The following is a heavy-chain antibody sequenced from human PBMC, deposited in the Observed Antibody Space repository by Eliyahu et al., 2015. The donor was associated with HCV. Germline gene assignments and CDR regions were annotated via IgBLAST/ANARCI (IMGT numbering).Heavy chain of an antibody. J-gene: IGHJ4*02. CDR3: AKGSSVWTYFDY. Sequence: VSTISGSGGSTYYADSVKGRFTISRDNSKNALYLQMNSLRAEDTAVYYCAKGSSVWTYFDYWGQGTLVTVSS. V-gene: IGHV3-23*01. CDR2: ISGSGGST. D-gene: IGHD6-19*01.